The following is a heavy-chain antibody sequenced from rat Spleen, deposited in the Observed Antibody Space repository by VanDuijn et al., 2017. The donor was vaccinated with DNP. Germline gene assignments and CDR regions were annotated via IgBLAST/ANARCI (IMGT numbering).Heavy chain of an antibody. J-gene: IGHJ3*01. Sequence: EVQLVESGGGLVQPGRSLKLSCAASGFTFNNYYMAWVRQAPTKGLEWVAFISTYGSNTYYRDSVRGRFTISRDNAKSTLYLQMDSLRSEDTATYYCARHRYVYYGLEDWSANWGQGTLVTVSS. D-gene: IGHD1-6*01. CDR1: GFTFNNYY. V-gene: IGHV5-25*01. CDR2: ISTYGSNT. CDR3: ARHRYVYYGLEDWSAN.